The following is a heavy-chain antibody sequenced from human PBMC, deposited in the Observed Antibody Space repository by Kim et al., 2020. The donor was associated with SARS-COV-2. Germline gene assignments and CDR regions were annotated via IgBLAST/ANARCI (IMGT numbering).Heavy chain of an antibody. V-gene: IGHV6-1*01. J-gene: IGHJ6*02. CDR1: GDSVSSNSAA. CDR2: TYYRSKWYN. CDR3: ARYNVVVVVAGTQKRSYNYYYGMDV. D-gene: IGHD2-15*01. Sequence: SQTLSLTCAISGDSVSSNSAAWNWIRQSPSRGLEWLGRTYYRSKWYNDYAVSVKSRITINPDTSKNQFSLQLNSVTPEDTAVYYCARYNVVVVVAGTQKRSYNYYYGMDVWGQGTTVTVSS.